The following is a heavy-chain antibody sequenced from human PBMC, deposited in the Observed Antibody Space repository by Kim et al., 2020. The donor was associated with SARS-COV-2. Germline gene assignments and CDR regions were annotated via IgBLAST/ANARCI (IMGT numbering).Heavy chain of an antibody. CDR1: GFTFSSYS. CDR2: ISSSSSYI. V-gene: IGHV3-21*01. J-gene: IGHJ4*02. CDR3: ARCWGRRGWLVGSTSCYADY. Sequence: GGSLRLSCAASGFTFSSYSMNWVRQAPGKGLEWVSSISSSSSYIYYADSVKGRFTISRDNAKNSLYLQMNSLRAEDTAVYYCARCWGRRGWLVGSTSCYADYWGQGTLVTVSS. D-gene: IGHD2-2*01.